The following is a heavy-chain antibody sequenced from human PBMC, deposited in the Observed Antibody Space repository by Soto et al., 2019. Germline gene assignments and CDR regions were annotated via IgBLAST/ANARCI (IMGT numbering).Heavy chain of an antibody. Sequence: EVYLLDSGGGLVQPGGSLRVSCVASRFTFDNYVMSWVRQAPGKGLECVSSISDSGGSTYYADSVKGRFTISRDNSKNTLHLQMNSLRAVDTAVYYCTKGWLDYWGQGTLVTVSS. CDR2: ISDSGGST. V-gene: IGHV3-23*01. CDR3: TKGWLDY. J-gene: IGHJ4*02. CDR1: RFTFDNYV. D-gene: IGHD2-15*01.